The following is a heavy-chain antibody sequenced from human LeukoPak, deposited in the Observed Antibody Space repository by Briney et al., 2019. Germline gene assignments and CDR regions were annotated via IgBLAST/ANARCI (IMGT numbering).Heavy chain of an antibody. J-gene: IGHJ4*02. Sequence: PGGSLRLSCAASGFTFSSYSMNWVRQAPGKGLEWVSSISSSSYIYYADSVKGRFTISRDNAKNSLYLQMNSLRAEDTAVYYRARETNFVQWELLDYWGQGTLVTVSS. CDR2: ISSSSYI. V-gene: IGHV3-21*01. CDR1: GFTFSSYS. D-gene: IGHD1-26*01. CDR3: ARETNFVQWELLDY.